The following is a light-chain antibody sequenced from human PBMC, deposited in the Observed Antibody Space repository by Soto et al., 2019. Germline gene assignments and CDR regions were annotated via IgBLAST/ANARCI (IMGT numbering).Light chain of an antibody. CDR1: QSVSSSD. CDR2: GAS. J-gene: IGKJ4*01. Sequence: EIVLTQSPGTLSLSPGERATLSCRASQSVSSSDLAWYQQKPGQAPRLLIYGASNSHTGIPDRFSGSGSGTDFTLTISRLEPEHFAVYYCQQYGSSLFTFGGGTKVEIK. CDR3: QQYGSSLFT. V-gene: IGKV3-20*01.